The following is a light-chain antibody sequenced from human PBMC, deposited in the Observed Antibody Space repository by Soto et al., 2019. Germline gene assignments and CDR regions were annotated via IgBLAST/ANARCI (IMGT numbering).Light chain of an antibody. CDR2: TNN. Sequence: QSVLTQPPSASGTPGQRITISCSGSSSNIESHTVNWFQQVPGAAPKLLIKTNNQRPSGVPDRFSGSKSGASASLAISGLQPEDEATYYCATWDDSRKGVFGTGTKLTVL. CDR1: SSNIESHT. J-gene: IGLJ1*01. CDR3: ATWDDSRKGV. V-gene: IGLV1-44*01.